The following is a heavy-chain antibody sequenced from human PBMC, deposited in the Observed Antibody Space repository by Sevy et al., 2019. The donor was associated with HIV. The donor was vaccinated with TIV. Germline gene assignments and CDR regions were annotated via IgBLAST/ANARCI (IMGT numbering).Heavy chain of an antibody. CDR2: INHSGST. CDR1: GGSFSGYY. J-gene: IGHJ4*02. V-gene: IGHV4-34*01. CDR3: ARRRPSGYYEY. D-gene: IGHD3-3*01. Sequence: SETLSLTCAVYGGSFSGYYWSWIRQPPGKGLEWIGVINHSGSTNYNPSLKSRVTISVDTSRNQFSLKLSSVTAAEMAVYYCARRRPSGYYEYWGQGTLVTVSS.